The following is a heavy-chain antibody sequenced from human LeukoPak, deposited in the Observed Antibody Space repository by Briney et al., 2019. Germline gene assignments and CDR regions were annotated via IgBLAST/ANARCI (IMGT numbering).Heavy chain of an antibody. J-gene: IGHJ5*02. Sequence: GGSLRLSCAASGFTVSSNYMSWVHQAPGKGLEWVSVIYSGGSTYYADSVKGRFTISRDNSKNTLYLQMNSLRAEDTAVYYCARDTGSGSYNWFDPWGQGTLVTVSS. V-gene: IGHV3-66*01. CDR2: IYSGGST. CDR1: GFTVSSNY. D-gene: IGHD3-10*01. CDR3: ARDTGSGSYNWFDP.